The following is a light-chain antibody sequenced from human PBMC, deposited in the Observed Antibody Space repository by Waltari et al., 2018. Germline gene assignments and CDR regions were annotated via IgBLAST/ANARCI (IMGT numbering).Light chain of an antibody. CDR3: QQSYTTPRTYKNPRT. J-gene: IGKJ1*01. V-gene: IGKV1-39*01. CDR2: AAS. CDR1: ESIGNR. Sequence: DIQLTQSPSSLSASVGDRVSITCRASESIGNRLNWYQQRPGKAPKLLIYAASTLQSGVPSRFTGCGSGTDFTLTISSLQPEDFATYYCQQSYTTPRTYKNPRTFGQGTQVEIK.